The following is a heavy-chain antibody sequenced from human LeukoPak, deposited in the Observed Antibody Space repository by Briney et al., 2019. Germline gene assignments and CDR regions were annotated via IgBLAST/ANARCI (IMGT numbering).Heavy chain of an antibody. J-gene: IGHJ3*01. CDR1: GYRLTELY. CDR3: AAPSARSTVTTWSAFDL. V-gene: IGHV1-24*01. CDR2: FDPEDDRG. D-gene: IGHD4-17*01. Sequence: ASVEVSCKVSGYRLTELYIYWVRQAPGEGPEWMGGFDPEDDRGIYAQKFQGRVTMTEDTSTNTAYMELSSLRSEDSAMYYCAAPSARSTVTTWSAFDLWGQGTMVTVSS.